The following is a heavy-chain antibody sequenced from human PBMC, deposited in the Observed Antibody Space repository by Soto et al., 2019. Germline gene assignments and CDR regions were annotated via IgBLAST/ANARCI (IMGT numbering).Heavy chain of an antibody. D-gene: IGHD6-19*01. V-gene: IGHV4-59*01. CDR2: IYYSGST. CDR3: ASDRSSGWDQGYGMDV. CDR1: GGSSSTYY. J-gene: IGHJ6*02. Sequence: LXLTCTVSGGSSSTYYWSWIRQPPGKGLEWIGYIYYSGSTSYNPSLKSRVTISVDTSKNQFSLKLRSVTAADTAVYYCASDRSSGWDQGYGMDVWGQGTTVTVSS.